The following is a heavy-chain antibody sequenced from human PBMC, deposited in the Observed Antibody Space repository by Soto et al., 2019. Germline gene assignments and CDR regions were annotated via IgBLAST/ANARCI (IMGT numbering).Heavy chain of an antibody. Sequence: QVQLQQWGAGLVKPSETLSLTCTVYGGSFSGYYWSWIRQPPGKGLEWIGEINHSGSTNYNPSLKSRVTISVDTSKNQFSLKLSSVTAADTAVYYCARGRRGLRHFDYWGQGTLVTVSS. CDR1: GGSFSGYY. CDR2: INHSGST. J-gene: IGHJ4*02. CDR3: ARGRRGLRHFDY. V-gene: IGHV4-34*01. D-gene: IGHD5-12*01.